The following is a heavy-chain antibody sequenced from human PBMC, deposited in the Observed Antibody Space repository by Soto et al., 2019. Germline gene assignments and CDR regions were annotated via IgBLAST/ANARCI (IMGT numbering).Heavy chain of an antibody. J-gene: IGHJ6*02. Sequence: GGSLRLSCAAAGFTFSSYGMHWVRQAPGKGLEWVAVIWYDGSNKYYADSVKGRFTISRDNSKNTLYLQTISLRAEDTAVYYCAGNIVVVTAIEDYYYGMDVWGQGTTVTVS. V-gene: IGHV3-33*03. CDR1: GFTFSSYG. CDR3: AGNIVVVTAIEDYYYGMDV. CDR2: IWYDGSNK. D-gene: IGHD2-21*02.